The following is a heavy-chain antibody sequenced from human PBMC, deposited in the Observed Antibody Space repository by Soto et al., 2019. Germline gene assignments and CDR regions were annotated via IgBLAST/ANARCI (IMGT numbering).Heavy chain of an antibody. V-gene: IGHV1-69*13. CDR2: IIPIFGTA. Sequence: SVKVSCKASGGTFSSYAISWVRQAPGQGLEWMGGIIPIFGTANYAQKFQGRVTITADESTSTAYMELSSLRSEDTAVYYCAREPGSQYSGSSGVWFDPWGQGTMGTVSS. CDR1: GGTFSSYA. CDR3: AREPGSQYSGSSGVWFDP. D-gene: IGHD1-26*01. J-gene: IGHJ5*02.